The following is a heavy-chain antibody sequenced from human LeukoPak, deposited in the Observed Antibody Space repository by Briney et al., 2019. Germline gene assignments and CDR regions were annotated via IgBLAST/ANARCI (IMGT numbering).Heavy chain of an antibody. CDR3: ARSIGAVARD. V-gene: IGHV3-7*01. J-gene: IGHJ4*02. CDR1: GFTLSSYS. Sequence: TGGSLRLSCAASGFTLSSYSMNWVRQAPGKGLEWVANIKQDGSEKYYVDSVKGRFTISRDNAKNSLYLQMNSLRAEDTAVYYCARSIGAVARDWGQGTLVTVSS. D-gene: IGHD6-19*01. CDR2: IKQDGSEK.